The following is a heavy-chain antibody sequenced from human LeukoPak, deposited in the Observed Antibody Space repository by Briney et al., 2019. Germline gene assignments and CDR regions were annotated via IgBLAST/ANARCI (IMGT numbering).Heavy chain of an antibody. D-gene: IGHD6-19*01. CDR3: ARDPGRASSGLAGWFDP. CDR1: GYTFTGYY. J-gene: IGHJ5*02. CDR2: INPNSGGT. Sequence: ASVKVSCKASGYTFTGYYMLWVRQAPGHRLKWMGWINPNSGGTNYAQKFQGRVTMTRDTSISTAYLELSRLRSDDTAVYYCARDPGRASSGLAGWFDPWGQGTLVTVSS. V-gene: IGHV1-2*02.